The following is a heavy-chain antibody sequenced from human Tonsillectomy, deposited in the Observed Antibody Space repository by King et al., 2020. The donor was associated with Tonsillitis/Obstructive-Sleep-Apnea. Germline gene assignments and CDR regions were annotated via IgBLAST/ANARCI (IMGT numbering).Heavy chain of an antibody. CDR2: ISWDGGST. CDR3: AKGGTAAGTFDY. D-gene: IGHD2-15*01. J-gene: IGHJ4*02. Sequence: VQLVESGGVVVQPGGSLRLSCAASGFTFDDYTMHWVRQAPGKGLEWVSLISWDGGSTYYADSVKGRFSISRDNSKKSLYLQMNSLRTEDTALYYCAKGGTAAGTFDYWGQGTLVTVSS. CDR1: GFTFDDYT. V-gene: IGHV3-43*01.